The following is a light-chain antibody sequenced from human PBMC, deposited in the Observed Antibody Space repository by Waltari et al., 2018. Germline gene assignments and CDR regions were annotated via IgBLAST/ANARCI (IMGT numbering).Light chain of an antibody. V-gene: IGKV3-11*01. J-gene: IGKJ2*01. CDR3: QQRADWPLYS. CDR2: GAS. Sequence: EIVLTQSPDTLSLSPGERATLSCRASQSVGGYLAWYQHKPGQAPRLLISGASNRATGIPARFSGSGSGTDFTLTISSLEPEDFAVYYCQQRADWPLYSFGQGTRLGI. CDR1: QSVGGY.